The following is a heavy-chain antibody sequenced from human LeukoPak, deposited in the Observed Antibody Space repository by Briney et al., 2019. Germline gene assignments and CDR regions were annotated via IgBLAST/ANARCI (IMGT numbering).Heavy chain of an antibody. V-gene: IGHV1-69*01. Sequence: GSSVKVSCKASGGTFSSYAISWVRQAPGQGLEWMGGIIPIFGTANYAQKFQGRVTIAADESTSTAYMELSSLRSEDTAVYYCARARWIPRGKAGIVGYAFDIWGQGTMVTVSS. CDR3: ARARWIPRGKAGIVGYAFDI. J-gene: IGHJ3*02. D-gene: IGHD2-21*01. CDR1: GGTFSSYA. CDR2: IIPIFGTA.